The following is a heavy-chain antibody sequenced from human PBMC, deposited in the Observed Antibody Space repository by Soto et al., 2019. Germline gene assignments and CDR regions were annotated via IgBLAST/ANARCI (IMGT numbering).Heavy chain of an antibody. Sequence: EVQLVESGGGLVQPGGSPRLSCAASGFTLSAYSMNWVRQAPGKGLEWISFINSGSDTIYYGDSVKGRFTISRDNAKNALYLQMYSLRDDDTAVYYCARPHLDRPTYYGLDVWGQGTTVTVSS. V-gene: IGHV3-48*02. D-gene: IGHD3-16*01. J-gene: IGHJ6*02. CDR3: ARPHLDRPTYYGLDV. CDR1: GFTLSAYS. CDR2: INSGSDTI.